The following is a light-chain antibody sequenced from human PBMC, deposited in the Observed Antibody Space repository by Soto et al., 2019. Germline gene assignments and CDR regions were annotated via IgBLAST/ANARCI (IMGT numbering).Light chain of an antibody. V-gene: IGLV2-11*01. J-gene: IGLJ1*01. CDR3: CSDAGSYTYV. Sequence: QSVLTQPRSVSGSPGQSVTISCTGTSSDVGAYTYVSWYQQHPGKAPKLMIYDVNKRPSGIPDRFSGFKSGYAASLTISGLQAEDEADYYCCSDAGSYTYVFGTGTKVTVL. CDR1: SSDVGAYTY. CDR2: DVN.